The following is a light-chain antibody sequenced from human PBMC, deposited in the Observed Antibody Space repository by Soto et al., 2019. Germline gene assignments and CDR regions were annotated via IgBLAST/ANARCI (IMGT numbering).Light chain of an antibody. Sequence: QSALTQPASMSGSPGQSITISCTGTSSDVGGYKYVSWYQQNPGKAPKLMIYEVSNRPSGVSNRFSGSKSGNTASLTISGLQAEDEADYYCSSYTSANYVVFGGGTKLTVL. CDR3: SSYTSANYVV. V-gene: IGLV2-14*01. J-gene: IGLJ2*01. CDR1: SSDVGGYKY. CDR2: EVS.